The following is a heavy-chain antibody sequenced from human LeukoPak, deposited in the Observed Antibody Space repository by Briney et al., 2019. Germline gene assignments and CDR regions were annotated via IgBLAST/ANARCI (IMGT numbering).Heavy chain of an antibody. D-gene: IGHD3-22*01. V-gene: IGHV3-23*01. CDR3: ARETDYYDSSGYYGY. J-gene: IGHJ4*02. CDR2: ISGSGGST. CDR1: GFTFSSYA. Sequence: GGSLRLSCAASGFTFSSYAMSWVRQAPGKGLEWVSAISGSGGSTYYADSAKGRFTISRDNSKNTLYLQMNSLRAEDTAVYYCARETDYYDSSGYYGYWGQGTLVTVSS.